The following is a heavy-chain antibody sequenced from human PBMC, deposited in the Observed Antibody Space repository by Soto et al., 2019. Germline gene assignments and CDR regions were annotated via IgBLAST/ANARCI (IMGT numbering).Heavy chain of an antibody. J-gene: IGHJ4*02. Sequence: GGSLRLSCAASGFTFSSYGMHWVRQAPGKGLEWVAVISYDGSNKYYADSVKGRFTISRDNSKNTLYLQMNSLRAEDTAVYYCAIGAAAGPFDYWGQGTLVTGSS. CDR2: ISYDGSNK. D-gene: IGHD6-13*01. V-gene: IGHV3-30*03. CDR3: AIGAAAGPFDY. CDR1: GFTFSSYG.